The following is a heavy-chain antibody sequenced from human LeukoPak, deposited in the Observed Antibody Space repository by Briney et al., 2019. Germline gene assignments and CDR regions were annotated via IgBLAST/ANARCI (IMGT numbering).Heavy chain of an antibody. CDR3: ARENIAVAGTFS. Sequence: ASVKVSCKASGYTFTSYYMHWVRQAPGQGLEWMGIINPSGGSTSYAQKFQGRVTVTRDTSTSTVYMELSSLRSEDTAVYYCARENIAVAGTFSWGQGTLVTVSS. CDR1: GYTFTSYY. V-gene: IGHV1-46*03. D-gene: IGHD6-19*01. CDR2: INPSGGST. J-gene: IGHJ5*02.